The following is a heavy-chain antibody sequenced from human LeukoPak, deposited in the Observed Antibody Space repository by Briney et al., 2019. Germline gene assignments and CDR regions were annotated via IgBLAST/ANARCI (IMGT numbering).Heavy chain of an antibody. CDR3: ARYVVYGSGKYYFDY. D-gene: IGHD3-10*01. J-gene: IGHJ4*02. CDR2: INYSGST. V-gene: IGHV4-39*01. Sequence: SETLSLTCTVSGGSFSSTTYYWSWIRQPPGKGLEWIASINYSGSTYYNPSLKSRVTVSVDTSENQFSLKLSSVTAADTAVYYCARYVVYGSGKYYFDYWGQGTLVTVSS. CDR1: GGSFSSTTYY.